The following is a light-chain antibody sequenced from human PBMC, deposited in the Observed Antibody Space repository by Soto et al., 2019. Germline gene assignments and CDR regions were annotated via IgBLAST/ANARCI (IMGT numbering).Light chain of an antibody. CDR1: SSKIGTNY. CDR2: RNT. J-gene: IGLJ1*01. Sequence: QSVLTQPPSASGTPGQRVTISCSGSSSKIGTNYVYWYQQLPGTAPKLLIYRNTQRPSGVPDRFSDSKSGTSASLAIIGLRSEDEADYYCAAWDDSLSGLVFGTGTKVTVL. V-gene: IGLV1-47*01. CDR3: AAWDDSLSGLV.